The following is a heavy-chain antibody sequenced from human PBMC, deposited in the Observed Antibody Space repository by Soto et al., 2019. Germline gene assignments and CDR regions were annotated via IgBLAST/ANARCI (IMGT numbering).Heavy chain of an antibody. CDR2: MNPHSGNT. J-gene: IGHJ5*02. CDR1: GYTFTSYD. D-gene: IGHD2-15*01. CDR3: ARGGEDCSGGSCYLWFDP. Sequence: QVQLVQSGAEVKKPGASVKVSCKASGYTFTSYDINWVRQATGQGLEWMGWMNPHSGNTGFAQKFQGRVTMTRNTSISTGYMDLSSLRSEGTAVYYCARGGEDCSGGSCYLWFDPWGQGTLVTVSS. V-gene: IGHV1-8*01.